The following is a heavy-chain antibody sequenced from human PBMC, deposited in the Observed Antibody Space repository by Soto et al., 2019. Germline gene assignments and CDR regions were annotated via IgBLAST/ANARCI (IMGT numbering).Heavy chain of an antibody. CDR1: GFTFSSYA. D-gene: IGHD1-1*01. J-gene: IGHJ6*02. Sequence: GGSLRLSCAASGFTFSSYAMSWVRQAPGKGLEWVASISGSGKDTFYRDSVKGRFTISRDNAESSLVLQMNSLTVDDTAVYHCARVHLVSTPSYYCGMDVWGPGSTVTVSS. V-gene: IGHV3-21*06. CDR2: ISGSGKDT. CDR3: ARVHLVSTPSYYCGMDV.